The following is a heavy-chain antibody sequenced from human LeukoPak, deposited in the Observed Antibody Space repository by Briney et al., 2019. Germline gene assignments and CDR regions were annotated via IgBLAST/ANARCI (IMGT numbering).Heavy chain of an antibody. CDR1: SGSISSYY. CDR2: IYTSGST. Sequence: SETLSLTCTVSSGSISSYYWSWIRQPAGKGLEWIGRIYTSGSTNYNPSLKSRVTMSVDTSKNQFSLKLSSVTAADTAVYYCARDTWPKLGYCSGGSCLDAFDIWGQGTMVTVSS. V-gene: IGHV4-4*07. J-gene: IGHJ3*02. CDR3: ARDTWPKLGYCSGGSCLDAFDI. D-gene: IGHD2-15*01.